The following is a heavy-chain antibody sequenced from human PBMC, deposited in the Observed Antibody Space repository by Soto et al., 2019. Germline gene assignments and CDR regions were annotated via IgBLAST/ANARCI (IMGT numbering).Heavy chain of an antibody. J-gene: IGHJ5*02. V-gene: IGHV1-46*03. CDR1: GYTFTSYY. CDR3: ARRITMVRGVILYNWFDP. CDR2: INPSGGST. Sequence: QVQLVQSGAEVKKPGASVKVSCKASGYTFTSYYMHWVRQAPGQGLEWMGIINPSGGSTSYAQKFQGRGTMTSDTSTSTVYMELSSLRSEDTAVYYCARRITMVRGVILYNWFDPWGQGTLVTVSS. D-gene: IGHD3-10*01.